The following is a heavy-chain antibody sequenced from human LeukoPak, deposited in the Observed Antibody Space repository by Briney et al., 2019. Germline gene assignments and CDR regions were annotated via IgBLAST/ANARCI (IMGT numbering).Heavy chain of an antibody. V-gene: IGHV4-59*01. CDR2: IYYSGST. D-gene: IGHD6-13*01. CDR3: ASRSLGYSSSPFDF. Sequence: SETLSLTCIVSGGSISIYNWSWVRQPPGKGLEWIGDIYYSGSTNYNPSLESRVTISVDSSKNQFSLKLNSVTAADTAVYYCASRSLGYSSSPFDFWGPGTLVTVSS. CDR1: GGSISIYN. J-gene: IGHJ4*02.